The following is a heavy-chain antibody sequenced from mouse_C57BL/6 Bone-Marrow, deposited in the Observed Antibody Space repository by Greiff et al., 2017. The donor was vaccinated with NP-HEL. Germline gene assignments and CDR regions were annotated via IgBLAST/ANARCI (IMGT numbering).Heavy chain of an antibody. CDR2: IYPGDGDT. V-gene: IGHV1-80*01. CDR3: ACPSYSNYVTWFAY. J-gene: IGHJ3*01. CDR1: GYAFSSYW. Sequence: QVQLQQSGAELVKPGASVKISCKASGYAFSSYWMNWVKQRPGKGLEWIGQIYPGDGDTNYNGKFKGKATLTADKSSSTAYMQLSSLTSEDSAVYFCACPSYSNYVTWFAYWGQGTLVTVSA. D-gene: IGHD2-5*01.